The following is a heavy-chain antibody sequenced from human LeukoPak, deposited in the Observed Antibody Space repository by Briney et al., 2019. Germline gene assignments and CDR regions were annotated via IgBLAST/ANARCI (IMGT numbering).Heavy chain of an antibody. CDR3: ARTYSGSYPLDY. V-gene: IGHV3-53*01. J-gene: IGHJ4*02. CDR1: GFTVSSNY. Sequence: GGSLRLSCTASGFTVSSNYMSWVRQAPGKGLEWVSVIYSGGNTYYADSVKGRFTISRDNSKNTLYLQMNSLRAEDTAVYYCARTYSGSYPLDYWGQGTLVAVSS. CDR2: IYSGGNT. D-gene: IGHD1-26*01.